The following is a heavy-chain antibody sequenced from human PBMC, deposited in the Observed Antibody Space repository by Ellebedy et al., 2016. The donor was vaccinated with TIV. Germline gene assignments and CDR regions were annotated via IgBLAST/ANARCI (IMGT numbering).Heavy chain of an antibody. V-gene: IGHV3-33*08. D-gene: IGHD2-2*01. CDR2: IWFDGSNT. J-gene: IGHJ6*02. Sequence: GESLKITCDASGFTFSSYAMHWVRQAPGKGLEWVAIIWFDGSNTFYADSVKGRFTISRDNSKNTLYLQMNSLRVEDTAVYYCARGQGLVPAAMYYYYAMDVWGQGTTVTVSS. CDR3: ARGQGLVPAAMYYYYAMDV. CDR1: GFTFSSYA.